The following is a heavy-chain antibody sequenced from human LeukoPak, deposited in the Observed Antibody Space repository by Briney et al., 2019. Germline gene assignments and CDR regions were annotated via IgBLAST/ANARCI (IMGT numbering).Heavy chain of an antibody. CDR1: GGSFSGYY. Sequence: SETLSLTCAVYGGSFSGYYWSWIRQPPGKGLEWIGEINHSGSTNYNPSLKSRVTISADTSKNQFSLKLSSVTAADTAVYYCARWGIAAAGPTQYYYYYGMDVWGQGTTVTVSS. V-gene: IGHV4-34*01. D-gene: IGHD6-13*01. J-gene: IGHJ6*02. CDR3: ARWGIAAAGPTQYYYYYGMDV. CDR2: INHSGST.